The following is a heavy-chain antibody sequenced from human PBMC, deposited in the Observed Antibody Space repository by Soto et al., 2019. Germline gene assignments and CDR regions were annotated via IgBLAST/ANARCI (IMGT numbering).Heavy chain of an antibody. J-gene: IGHJ3*01. CDR2: IIPILGIA. Sequence: QVQLVQSGAEVKKPGSSVKVSCKASGGTFSSYTISWVRQAPGQGLEWMGRIIPILGIANYAQKFQGRVTITADKSTSTAYMELSSLRSEDTAAYYCARDVGSLWFAGWGQGTMVTVSS. CDR1: GGTFSSYT. CDR3: ARDVGSLWFAG. D-gene: IGHD3-10*01. V-gene: IGHV1-69*08.